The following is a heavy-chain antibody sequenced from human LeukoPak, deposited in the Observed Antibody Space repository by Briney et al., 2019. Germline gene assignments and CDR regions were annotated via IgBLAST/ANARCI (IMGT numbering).Heavy chain of an antibody. Sequence: GGSLRLSCAASGFTFSSYWMHWVRQAPGKGLIWVSRSTIDGSSTSYADSVKGRFTISRDNAKNMVYLQMNSLRAEDTAVYYCASGNPGNSYGYWGQGTLVTVSS. D-gene: IGHD5-18*01. V-gene: IGHV3-74*01. CDR2: STIDGSST. J-gene: IGHJ4*02. CDR1: GFTFSSYW. CDR3: ASGNPGNSYGY.